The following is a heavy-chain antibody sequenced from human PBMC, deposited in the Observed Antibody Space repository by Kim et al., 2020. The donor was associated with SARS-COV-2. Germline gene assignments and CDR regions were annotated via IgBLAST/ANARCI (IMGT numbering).Heavy chain of an antibody. CDR3: ASRAPDYYDSSGYYPLRYYYGRDV. CDR1: GGSISSSSYY. J-gene: IGHJ6*02. Sequence: SETLSLTCTVSGGSISSSSYYWGWIRQPPGKGLEWIGSIYYSGSTYYNPSLKSRVTISVDTSKNQFSLKLSSVTAADTAVYYCASRAPDYYDSSGYYPLRYYYGRDVWGQGSTVIVFS. V-gene: IGHV4-39*01. D-gene: IGHD3-22*01. CDR2: IYYSGST.